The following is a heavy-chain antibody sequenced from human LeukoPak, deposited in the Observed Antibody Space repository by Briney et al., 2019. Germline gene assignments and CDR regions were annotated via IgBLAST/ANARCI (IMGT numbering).Heavy chain of an antibody. CDR3: ARANYYDSSGYSY. V-gene: IGHV4-30-4*08. J-gene: IGHJ4*02. CDR1: GGSISSGDYY. CDR2: IYYSGST. Sequence: PSQTPSLTCTVSGGSISSGDYYWSWIRQPPGKGLEWIGYIYYSGSTYYNPSLKSRVTISVDTSKNQFSLKLSSVTAADTAVYYCARANYYDSSGYSYWGQGTLVTVSS. D-gene: IGHD3-22*01.